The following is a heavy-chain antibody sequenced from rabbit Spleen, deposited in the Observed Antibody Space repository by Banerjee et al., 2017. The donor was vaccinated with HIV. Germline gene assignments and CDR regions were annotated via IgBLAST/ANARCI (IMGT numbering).Heavy chain of an antibody. V-gene: IGHV1S45*01. Sequence: QEQLEESGGDLVKPEGSLTLTCTASGFTISSSYWICWVRQAPGKGLEWIACIYAGSSGRIYYATWAKGRFTISKASSTTVTLQMTSLTAADTATYFCAKTFGNGGGNEYFDLWGQGTLVTVS. CDR2: IYAGSSGRI. CDR1: GFTISSSYW. D-gene: IGHD2-1*01. CDR3: AKTFGNGGGNEYFDL. J-gene: IGHJ4*01.